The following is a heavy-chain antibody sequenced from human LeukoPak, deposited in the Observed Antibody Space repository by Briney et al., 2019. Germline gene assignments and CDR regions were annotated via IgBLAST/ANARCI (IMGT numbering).Heavy chain of an antibody. Sequence: PGGSLRLSCAASGFTFSSYAMSWVRQAPGKGLEWVSAISGSGGSTYYADSVKGRFTISRDNSKNTLYLQMNSLRAEDTAVYYCAKEGYYGSGSYPYYFDYWGQGTLVTVSS. CDR3: AKEGYYGSGSYPYYFDY. V-gene: IGHV3-23*01. CDR2: ISGSGGST. CDR1: GFTFSSYA. J-gene: IGHJ4*02. D-gene: IGHD3-10*01.